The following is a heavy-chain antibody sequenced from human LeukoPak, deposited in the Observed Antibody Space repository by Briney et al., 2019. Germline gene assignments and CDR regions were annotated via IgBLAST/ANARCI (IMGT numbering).Heavy chain of an antibody. CDR1: GGSISSYY. CDR2: IYYSGST. CDR3: ASVDTAMVTGY. J-gene: IGHJ4*02. D-gene: IGHD5-18*01. Sequence: PSETLSLTCTVSGGSISSYYWSWIRQPPGKGLEWIGYIYYSGSTNYNPSLKSRVTISVDTSKNQFSLKLSSVTAADTAVYYCASVDTAMVTGYWGQGTLVTVTS. V-gene: IGHV4-59*01.